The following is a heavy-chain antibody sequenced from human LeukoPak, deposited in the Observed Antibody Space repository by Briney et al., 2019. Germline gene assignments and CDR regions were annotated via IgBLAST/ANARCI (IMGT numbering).Heavy chain of an antibody. J-gene: IGHJ4*02. Sequence: ASVNVSCKTSGYMFTTYGIAWVQQAPGRGLEWMGWIGGKNGNTEYTRRLQGRLTLTIDTSTTTAYMELRSLTSDDTGVYYCARDDCSGGSCLGSHYFDHWGQGTLVTVSS. CDR2: IGGKNGNT. CDR3: ARDDCSGGSCLGSHYFDH. CDR1: GYMFTTYG. V-gene: IGHV1-18*01. D-gene: IGHD2-15*01.